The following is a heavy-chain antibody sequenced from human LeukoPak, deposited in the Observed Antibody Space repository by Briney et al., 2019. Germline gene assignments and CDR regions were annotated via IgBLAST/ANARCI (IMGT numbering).Heavy chain of an antibody. Sequence: EAPVKVPCKASGYTFTSYDINWVRQATGQGLEWMGWMNPNSGNTGYAQKFQGRVTMTRNTSISTAYMELSSLKSEDTAVYYCARAMTMVRGVIWFDPWGQGTLVTVSS. CDR1: GYTFTSYD. V-gene: IGHV1-8*01. J-gene: IGHJ5*02. CDR2: MNPNSGNT. D-gene: IGHD3-10*01. CDR3: ARAMTMVRGVIWFDP.